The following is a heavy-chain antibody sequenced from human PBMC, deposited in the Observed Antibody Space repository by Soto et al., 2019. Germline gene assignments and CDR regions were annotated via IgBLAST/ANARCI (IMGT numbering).Heavy chain of an antibody. D-gene: IGHD3-10*01. Sequence: QGKLGQSETEVKKPGASVKVSCKASGYIFTNYDITWVRQPPGQGLEWMGWVSGYNGNTKYAQTFQDRVTMSTGTSTSTVYMELRSRRADDTAVYYCASFGSGPYFYYGVDVWGQGTT. CDR1: GYIFTNYD. V-gene: IGHV1-18*01. CDR3: ASFGSGPYFYYGVDV. J-gene: IGHJ6*02. CDR2: VSGYNGNT.